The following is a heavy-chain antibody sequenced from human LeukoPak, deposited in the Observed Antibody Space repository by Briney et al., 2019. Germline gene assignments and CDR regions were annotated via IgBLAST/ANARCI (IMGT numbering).Heavy chain of an antibody. CDR2: ISPNNGGT. CDR1: GYTFTDYC. CDR3: AGGIASYSSSYFDY. J-gene: IGHJ4*02. V-gene: IGHV1-2*02. Sequence: ASVKVSCKASGYTFTDYCMHWVRQAPGQGLEWMGWISPNNGGTNYAQKFQGRVTMTRDTSIGTAYMELSRLRSDDTAVYYCAGGIASYSSSYFDYWGQGALVTVSS. D-gene: IGHD3-10*01.